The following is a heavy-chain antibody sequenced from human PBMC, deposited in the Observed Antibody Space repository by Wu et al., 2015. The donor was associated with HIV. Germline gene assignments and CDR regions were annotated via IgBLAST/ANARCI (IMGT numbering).Heavy chain of an antibody. V-gene: IGHV1-46*01. CDR3: ARAPGSVRQFDS. D-gene: IGHD3-10*01. CDR2: INPSGGDT. CDR1: GYTFTTYY. J-gene: IGHJ5*01. Sequence: QVQLLQSGAEVKKPGASVNISCKASGYTFTTYYMHWVRQAPGQGLEWMGIINPSGGDTVYAQSFQDRITMTRDTSTGTVYMQLSSLKSEDTAVYFCARAPGSVRQFDSWGQGTPGHRLL.